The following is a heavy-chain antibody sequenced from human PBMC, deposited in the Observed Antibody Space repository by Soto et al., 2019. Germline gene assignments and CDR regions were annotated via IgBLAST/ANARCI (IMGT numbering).Heavy chain of an antibody. CDR1: GGSISSGGYS. Sequence: QLQLQESGSGLVKPSQTLSLTCAVSGGSISSGGYSWSWIRQPPGKGLEWIGYIYHCGSTYYTPSLKGRVIISVDRSKNQLSLKLSSVPAADTAVYYCTRDPGLWGRGTLVTVSS. CDR3: TRDPGL. CDR2: IYHCGST. J-gene: IGHJ2*01. V-gene: IGHV4-30-2*01.